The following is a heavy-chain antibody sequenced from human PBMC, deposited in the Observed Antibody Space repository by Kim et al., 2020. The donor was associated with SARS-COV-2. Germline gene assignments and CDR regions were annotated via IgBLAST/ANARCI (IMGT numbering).Heavy chain of an antibody. CDR3: VKEKSRIWDY. CDR1: GFIFHEYT. Sequence: GGSLRLSCAASGFIFHEYTMHWVRQAPGKGLEWVALITWDAGSTFYADSVRDRFTISRYNSENSLYLQMNSLTIEDSALYYRVKEKSRIWDYWGQGTLVTVSS. D-gene: IGHD3-3*02. CDR2: ITWDAGST. V-gene: IGHV3-43*01. J-gene: IGHJ4*02.